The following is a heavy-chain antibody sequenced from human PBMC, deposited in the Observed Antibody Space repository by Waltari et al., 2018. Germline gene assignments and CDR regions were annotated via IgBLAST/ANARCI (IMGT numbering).Heavy chain of an antibody. CDR1: GFTFRSYA. CDR3: ARIRGRDTLLDAFDI. D-gene: IGHD2-15*01. Sequence: EVQLLESGGGLVQPGGSLRLSCAASGFTFRSYAMSWVRQAPGKGAGGVSGIMGTCAGTYYADSVRGRFTSASDNSKNTLYLQMNSLTAEDTAVYFCARIRGRDTLLDAFDIWGQGTLVTVSS. V-gene: IGHV3-23*01. J-gene: IGHJ3*02. CDR2: IMGTCAGT.